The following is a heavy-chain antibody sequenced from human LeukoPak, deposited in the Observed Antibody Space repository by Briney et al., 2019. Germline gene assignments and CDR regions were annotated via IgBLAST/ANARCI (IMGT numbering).Heavy chain of an antibody. CDR3: ARVAGQSYHFDY. J-gene: IGHJ4*02. D-gene: IGHD3-10*01. Sequence: GGSLRLSCTAPGFAFSTYSMDWVRQAPGKGLEWVSSITSSSSYIYYADSVKGRLTISRDNAKNSLYLHMNSLRAEDTAVYYCARVAGQSYHFDYWGQGTLVTVSS. V-gene: IGHV3-21*01. CDR2: ITSSSSYI. CDR1: GFAFSTYS.